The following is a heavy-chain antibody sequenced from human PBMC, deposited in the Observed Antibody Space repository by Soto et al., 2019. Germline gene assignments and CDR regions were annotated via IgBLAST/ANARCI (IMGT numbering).Heavy chain of an antibody. Sequence: ASVKVSCKASGYTFTSYDINWVRQATGQGLEYMGWMNPNSGNTGYAQKFQGRVTMTRDTSISTAYMELSSLRSEDTAVYYCARERSSGWYVDYWGQGTLVTVSS. J-gene: IGHJ4*02. CDR1: GYTFTSYD. V-gene: IGHV1-8*01. CDR3: ARERSSGWYVDY. CDR2: MNPNSGNT. D-gene: IGHD6-19*01.